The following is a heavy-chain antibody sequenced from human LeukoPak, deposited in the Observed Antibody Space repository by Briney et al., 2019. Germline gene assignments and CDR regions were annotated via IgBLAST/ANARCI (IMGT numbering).Heavy chain of an antibody. CDR2: IYYSGST. J-gene: IGHJ1*01. CDR3: ASAYYDSSGYYREFGVYFQH. Sequence: PSETLSLTCTVSGGSISSSSYYWGWIRQPPGKGLEWIGSIYYSGSTYYNPSLKSRVTISVDTSKNQFSLKLSSVTAADTAVYYCASAYYDSSGYYREFGVYFQHWGQGTLVTVSS. V-gene: IGHV4-39*07. D-gene: IGHD3-22*01. CDR1: GGSISSSSYY.